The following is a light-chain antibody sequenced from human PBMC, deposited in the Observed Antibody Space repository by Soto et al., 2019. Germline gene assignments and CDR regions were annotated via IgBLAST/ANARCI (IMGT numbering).Light chain of an antibody. CDR2: DAS. CDR1: QDISNY. J-gene: IGKJ4*01. Sequence: DFQMTQSPSSLSASVGDRVTITCQASQDISNYLNWYQQKPGKAPKLLIHDASTLETGVPSRFSGSGSGTDFTFTINSLQPGDIATYYCQQYDNLPLLTFGGGTKVDI. V-gene: IGKV1-33*01. CDR3: QQYDNLPLLT.